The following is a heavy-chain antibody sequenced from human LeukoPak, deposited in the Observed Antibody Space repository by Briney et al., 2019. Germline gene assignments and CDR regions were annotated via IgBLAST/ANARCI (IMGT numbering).Heavy chain of an antibody. J-gene: IGHJ4*02. D-gene: IGHD3-22*01. CDR1: GFTFSSYS. CDR3: ARDQGGITMTTEGSFDY. V-gene: IGHV3-21*04. CDR2: ISSSSSYI. Sequence: PGGSLRLSCAASGFTFSSYSMNWVRQAPGKGLEWVSSISSSSSYIYYADSVKGRFTISRDNAKDSLYLQMNSLRAEDTAVYYCARDQGGITMTTEGSFDYWGQGTLVTVSS.